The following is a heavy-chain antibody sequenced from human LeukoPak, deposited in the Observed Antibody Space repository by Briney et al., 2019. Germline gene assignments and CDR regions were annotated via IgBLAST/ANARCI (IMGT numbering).Heavy chain of an antibody. CDR2: IKQDGSEK. V-gene: IGHV3-7*01. CDR1: GFTFSSYW. D-gene: IGHD3/OR15-3a*01. CDR3: ARDLDFSAGLSDY. J-gene: IGHJ4*02. Sequence: GGSLRLSCAASGFTFSSYWLSWVRQAPGKGLEWLANIKQDGSEKYYVESVKGRFTISRDNAKNLLYLQMDSLRAEDTAVYYCARDLDFSAGLSDYWGQGTLVTVSS.